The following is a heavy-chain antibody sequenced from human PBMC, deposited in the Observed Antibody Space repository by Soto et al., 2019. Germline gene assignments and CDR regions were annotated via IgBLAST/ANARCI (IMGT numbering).Heavy chain of an antibody. Sequence: QVQLQESGPGLVKPSQTLSLTCTVSVGSISSGGYYWSWIRQHPGKGLEWIGYIYYSGSTYYNPSLKRRRTLSVDTLKNQFSLKLSSVTAAETAVYYGARENDCCLFDYWGRGTVVTVS. CDR2: IYYSGST. V-gene: IGHV4-31*03. CDR3: ARENDCCLFDY. J-gene: IGHJ4*02. CDR1: VGSISSGGYY. D-gene: IGHD2-21*02.